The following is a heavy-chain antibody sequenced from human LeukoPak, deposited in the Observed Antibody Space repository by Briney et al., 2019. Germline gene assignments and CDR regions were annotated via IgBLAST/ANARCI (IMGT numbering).Heavy chain of an antibody. CDR2: ISYDGSNK. V-gene: IGHV3-30*03. Sequence: GGSLRLSCAASGFTFSSCGMHWVRQAPGKGLEWVAVISYDGSNKFYADSVTGRFTISRDNSKNTLYLQMNSLRAEDTAAYYCARHGVYYASGSPSFDYWGQGTLVTVSS. CDR1: GFTFSSCG. D-gene: IGHD3-10*01. J-gene: IGHJ4*02. CDR3: ARHGVYYASGSPSFDY.